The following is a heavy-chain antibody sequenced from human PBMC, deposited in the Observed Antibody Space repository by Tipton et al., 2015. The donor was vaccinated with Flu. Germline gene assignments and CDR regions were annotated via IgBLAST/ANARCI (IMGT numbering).Heavy chain of an antibody. CDR1: GFAFSSYE. V-gene: IGHV3-48*03. CDR3: QGERYYYDSDNNARAFDP. CDR2: ISSGGGTI. Sequence: SLRLSCVASGFAFSSYEMNWVRQAPGKGLEWVSYISSGGGTIYYGDSVRGRFIISRDNAKRSLYLEMNGLRAEDTAVYYCQGERYYYDSDNNARAFDPWGQGTLVTVSS. J-gene: IGHJ5*02. D-gene: IGHD3-22*01.